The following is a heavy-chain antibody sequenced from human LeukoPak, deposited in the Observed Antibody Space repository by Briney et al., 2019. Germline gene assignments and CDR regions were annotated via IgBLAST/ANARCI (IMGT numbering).Heavy chain of an antibody. D-gene: IGHD5-24*01. CDR3: ARGRRDGYNPIFDY. V-gene: IGHV4-39*07. J-gene: IGHJ4*02. CDR1: GGSIGSSSYY. Sequence: SETLSLTCTVSGGSIGSSSYYWGWIRQPPGKGLEWIGSIFYSGSTYYNPSLKSRVTISVDTSKNQFSLKLSSVTAADTAVYYCARGRRDGYNPIFDYWGQGTLVTVSS. CDR2: IFYSGST.